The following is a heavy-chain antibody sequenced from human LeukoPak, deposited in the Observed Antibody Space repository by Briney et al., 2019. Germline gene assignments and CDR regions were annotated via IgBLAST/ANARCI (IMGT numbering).Heavy chain of an antibody. V-gene: IGHV3-7*01. CDR2: MNGDGSQI. Sequence: GGSLSLSCAASGFTFSGHWMSWARQPPARGLEWVAHMNGDGSQIYYMDFVKGRFTISRDNAKNSLYLQMNGLRAEDTAVYYCVAWGNSGNSWGQGTMVIVSS. D-gene: IGHD1-26*01. CDR1: GFTFSGHW. J-gene: IGHJ3*01. CDR3: VAWGNSGNS.